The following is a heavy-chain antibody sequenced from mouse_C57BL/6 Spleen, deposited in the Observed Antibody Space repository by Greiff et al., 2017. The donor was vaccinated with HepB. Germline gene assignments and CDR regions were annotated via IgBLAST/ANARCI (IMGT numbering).Heavy chain of an antibody. CDR1: GYTFTSYW. CDR3: AREIYDGYYYYAMDY. D-gene: IGHD2-3*01. V-gene: IGHV1-55*01. CDR2: IYPGSGST. J-gene: IGHJ4*01. Sequence: QVQLQQPGAELVKPGASVKMSCKASGYTFTSYWITWVKQRPGQGLEWIGDIYPGSGSTNYNEKFKSKATLTVDTSSSTAYMQLSSLTSEDSAVYYCAREIYDGYYYYAMDYWAQGTSVTVSS.